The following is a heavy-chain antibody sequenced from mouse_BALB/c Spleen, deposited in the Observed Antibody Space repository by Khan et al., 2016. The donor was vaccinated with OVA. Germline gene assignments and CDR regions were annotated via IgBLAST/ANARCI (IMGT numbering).Heavy chain of an antibody. CDR2: IFPGNSDT. V-gene: IGHV1-5*01. Sequence: VQLQQSGTVLARPGASVKMSCKASGYTFTNYWMHWVKQRPGQGLEWIGTIFPGNSDTNYNQKFTGKAKLTAVTSTSTAYMELSSLTNEDSAVYYCARNGFGNYEIWDYLGQGTTLTVSS. CDR3: ARNGFGNYEIWDY. CDR1: GYTFTNYW. J-gene: IGHJ2*01. D-gene: IGHD2-1*01.